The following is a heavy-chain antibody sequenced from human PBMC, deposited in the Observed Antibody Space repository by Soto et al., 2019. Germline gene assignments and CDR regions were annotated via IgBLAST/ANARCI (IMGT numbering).Heavy chain of an antibody. Sequence: QVQLVESGGGLVKPGGSLRLSCAASGLTFSDFYMSWVRQAPGKGLDWVSYIDPSGTTIVYADSVKGRFTVSRDNAKNSLYLQMDSLRGEDSAMYYGARGHYGLEIWGRGTTVTVSS. CDR1: GLTFSDFY. J-gene: IGHJ6*02. V-gene: IGHV3-11*01. CDR3: ARGHYGLEI. CDR2: IDPSGTTI.